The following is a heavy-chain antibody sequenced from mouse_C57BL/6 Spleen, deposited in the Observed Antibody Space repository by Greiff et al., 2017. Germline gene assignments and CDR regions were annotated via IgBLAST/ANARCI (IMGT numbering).Heavy chain of an antibody. CDR3: ARRGARDAGDY. CDR1: GYTFTSYW. Sequence: QVHVKQPGAELVKPGASVKLSCKASGYTFTSYWMHWVKQRPGQGLEWIGMFHPNSGSTNYNEKFKSKATLTVDKSSSTAYMQLSSLTSEDSAVYYCARRGARDAGDYWGQGTTLTVSS. V-gene: IGHV1-64*01. CDR2: FHPNSGST. J-gene: IGHJ2*01.